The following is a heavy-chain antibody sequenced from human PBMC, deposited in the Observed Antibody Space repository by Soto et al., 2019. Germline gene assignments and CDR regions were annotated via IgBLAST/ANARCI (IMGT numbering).Heavy chain of an antibody. D-gene: IGHD2-2*01. CDR1: GFTFSSYA. V-gene: IGHV3-23*01. J-gene: IGHJ5*02. Sequence: GGSLRLSCAASGFTFSSYAMSWVRQAPGKGLEWVSAISGSGGSTYYADSVRGRFTISRDNSKNTLYLQMNSLRAEDTAVYYCAKVLFFVVLPAAIWALPKNCFDPWGQGTLVTVSS. CDR2: ISGSGGST. CDR3: AKVLFFVVLPAAIWALPKNCFDP.